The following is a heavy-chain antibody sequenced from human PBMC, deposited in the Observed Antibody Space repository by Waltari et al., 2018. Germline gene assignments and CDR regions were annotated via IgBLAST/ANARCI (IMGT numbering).Heavy chain of an antibody. CDR1: GGSISRSTSY. V-gene: IGHV4-39*01. J-gene: IGHJ4*02. D-gene: IGHD3-10*01. CDR3: ARIYGSGSPIPSVDY. Sequence: QLQLQESGPGLVKPSETLSLTCTVSGGSISRSTSYWGWIRQPPGKGLDWIASIYHSGGTYYNPSLKSRVTISVDTSKNQFSLKLTSVTAADTAVYYCARIYGSGSPIPSVDYWGQGTLVTVSS. CDR2: IYHSGGT.